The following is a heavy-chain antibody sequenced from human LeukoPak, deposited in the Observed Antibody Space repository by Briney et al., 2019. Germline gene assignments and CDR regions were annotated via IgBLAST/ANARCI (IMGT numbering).Heavy chain of an antibody. Sequence: GGSLRLSCTVSGFTVSINYMSWVRQAPGKGLEWVSLIYSGGSTYYADSVRGRFTISRDNSKNTLYLQMNSLRAEDTAVYYCARDPVGAAHFDYWGQGTLVSVSS. V-gene: IGHV3-66*01. J-gene: IGHJ4*02. D-gene: IGHD1-26*01. CDR2: IYSGGST. CDR1: GFTVSINY. CDR3: ARDPVGAAHFDY.